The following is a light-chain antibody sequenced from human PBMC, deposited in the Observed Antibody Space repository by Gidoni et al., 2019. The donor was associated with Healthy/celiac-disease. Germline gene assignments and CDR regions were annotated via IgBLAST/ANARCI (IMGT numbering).Light chain of an antibody. CDR1: QDISNS. CDR2: DAS. V-gene: IGKV1-33*01. J-gene: IGKJ1*01. CDR3: QQYDNLPWT. Sequence: DIQMTQYPSSLSASVGDRVTITCQASQDISNSLNWYQQKPGKAPKLLIYDASNLETGVPSRFSGSGSGTDFTFTISSLQPEDIATYYCQQYDNLPWTFGQGTKVEIK.